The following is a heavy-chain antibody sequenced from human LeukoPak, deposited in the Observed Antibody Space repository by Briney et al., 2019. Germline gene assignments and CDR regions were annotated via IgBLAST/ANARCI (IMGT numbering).Heavy chain of an antibody. J-gene: IGHJ4*02. CDR1: GGSISSGGYY. V-gene: IGHV4-31*03. CDR3: ARLRRFGELFDY. D-gene: IGHD3-10*01. Sequence: PSQTLSLTCTVSGGSISSGGYYWSWIRQHPGKGLEWIGYIYYSGSTYYNPSLKSRVTISVDTSKNQFSLKLSSVTAADTAVYYCARLRRFGELFDYWGQGTLVTVSS. CDR2: IYYSGST.